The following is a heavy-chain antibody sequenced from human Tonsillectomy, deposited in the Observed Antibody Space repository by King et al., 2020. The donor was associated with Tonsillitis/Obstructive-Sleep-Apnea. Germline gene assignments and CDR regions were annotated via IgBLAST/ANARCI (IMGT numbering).Heavy chain of an antibody. CDR2: IYYTGST. CDR3: ARGYYYYYMDV. J-gene: IGHJ6*03. Sequence: VQLQESGPGLVKPSETLSLTCTVSGGSLSTYYWSWIRQPPGKGLEWIGYIYYTGSTNYNPSLKIRVTISVDTSKNQFSLKLSSVTAAATAVYYCARGYYYYYMDVWGKGTTVTVSS. CDR1: GGSLSTYY. V-gene: IGHV4-59*01.